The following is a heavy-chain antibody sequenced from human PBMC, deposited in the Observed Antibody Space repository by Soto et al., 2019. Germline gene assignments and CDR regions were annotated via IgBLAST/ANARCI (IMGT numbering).Heavy chain of an antibody. CDR1: GFTFSTFS. Sequence: EVQLVESGGGSVQPGGSLRLSCAASGFTFSTFSMNWVRQAPGRGLEWISYISGGGSTISYADSVKGRFTISRDNAKNSLYLQMDSLTDEDTAVYYCARDLGWAFDSWGQGTLVTVSS. D-gene: IGHD6-19*01. J-gene: IGHJ4*02. V-gene: IGHV3-48*02. CDR3: ARDLGWAFDS. CDR2: ISGGGSTI.